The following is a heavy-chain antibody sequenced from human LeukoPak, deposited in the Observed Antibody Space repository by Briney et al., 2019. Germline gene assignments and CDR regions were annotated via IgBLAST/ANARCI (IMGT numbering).Heavy chain of an antibody. Sequence: GGSLRLSCAASGFTFSSYAMNWVRQAPGKGLEWVSALSGSGGSTYYADSVKGRFTISRDSSRNTLYLQMNSLRAEDTAVYYCAKSRREGGNPHYSTDYWGQGTLVTVSS. CDR1: GFTFSSYA. V-gene: IGHV3-23*01. J-gene: IGHJ4*02. CDR3: AKSRREGGNPHYSTDY. CDR2: LSGSGGST. D-gene: IGHD4-11*01.